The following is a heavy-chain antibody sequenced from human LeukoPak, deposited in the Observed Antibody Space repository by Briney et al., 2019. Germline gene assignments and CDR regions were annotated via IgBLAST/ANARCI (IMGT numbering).Heavy chain of an antibody. V-gene: IGHV3-23*01. CDR3: AKSKEDCCGSFDP. Sequence: GGSLRLSCAASGFTFSSYAMNWVRQAPGKGLEWVSAISGSGSTTYYADSVKGRFTISRDNSKNTLYLQMSSLRAEDTAVYYCAKSKEDCCGSFDPWGQGTLVTVSS. CDR1: GFTFSSYA. CDR2: ISGSGSTT. D-gene: IGHD2-15*01. J-gene: IGHJ5*02.